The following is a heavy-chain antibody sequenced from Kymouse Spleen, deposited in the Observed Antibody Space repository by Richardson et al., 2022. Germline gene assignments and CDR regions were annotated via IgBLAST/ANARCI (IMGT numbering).Heavy chain of an antibody. Sequence: EVQLVESGGGLVQPGGSLRLSCAASGFTFSSYAMSWVRQAPGKGLEWVSAISGSGGSTYYADSVKGRFTISRDNSKNTLYLQMNSLRAEDTAVYYCARMTTVTTRYYYGMDVWGQGTTVTVSS. CDR1: GFTFSSYA. CDR2: ISGSGGST. D-gene: IGHD4-17*01. CDR3: ARMTTVTTRYYYGMDV. V-gene: IGHV3-23*04. J-gene: IGHJ6*02.